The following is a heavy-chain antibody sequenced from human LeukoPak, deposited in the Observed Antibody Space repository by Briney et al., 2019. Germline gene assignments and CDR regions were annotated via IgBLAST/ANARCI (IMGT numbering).Heavy chain of an antibody. CDR2: INSDGSRT. J-gene: IGHJ4*02. CDR1: EFSVGSNY. D-gene: IGHD3-16*01. Sequence: PGGSLRLSCAASEFSVGSNYMTWVRQAPGKGLVWVSRINSDGSRTSYADSVKGRFTISRDNAKNTLYLQMNSLRAEDTAVYYCARDPDVWGSVDYWGQGTLVTVSS. V-gene: IGHV3-74*01. CDR3: ARDPDVWGSVDY.